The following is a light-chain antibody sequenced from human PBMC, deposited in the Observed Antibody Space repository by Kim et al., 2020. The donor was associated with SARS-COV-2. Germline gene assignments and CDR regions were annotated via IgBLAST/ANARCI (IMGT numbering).Light chain of an antibody. CDR3: QQSYSAPGT. CDR1: QSISTY. J-gene: IGKJ5*01. V-gene: IGKV1-39*01. Sequence: SIGNRVTLTGRASQSISTYLNWYQQKPGKAPQLLIFAASSLQSGVPSRLSGSGSGTDFTLSISSLQPEEFATYYCQQSYSAPGTFGQGTRLEIK. CDR2: AAS.